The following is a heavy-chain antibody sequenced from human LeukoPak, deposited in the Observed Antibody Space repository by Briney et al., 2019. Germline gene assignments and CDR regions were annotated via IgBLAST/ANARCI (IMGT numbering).Heavy chain of an antibody. Sequence: SETLSLTCIVSGGSISSYYWSWIRQPPGKGLEWIGYVYYSGTTNYNPSLKSRVSISVDTSKNQFSLKLTSVTAADTAVYYCARRGSGYSHWYFDLWGRGTLVTVSS. CDR3: ARRGSGYSHWYFDL. J-gene: IGHJ2*01. CDR2: VYYSGTT. D-gene: IGHD3-22*01. CDR1: GGSISSYY. V-gene: IGHV4-59*08.